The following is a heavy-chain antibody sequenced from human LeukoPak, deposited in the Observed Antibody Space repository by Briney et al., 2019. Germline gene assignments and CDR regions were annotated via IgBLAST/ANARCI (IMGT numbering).Heavy chain of an antibody. J-gene: IGHJ4*02. CDR2: ISWDGGST. CDR1: GFTFDDYA. Sequence: GGSLRLSRAASGFTFDDYAMHWVRQAPGKGLEWVSLISWDGGSTYYADSVKGRFTISRDNSKNSLYLQMNSLRAEDTALYCCAKDRRPYYDFWSGYYQIDYWGQGTLVTVSS. CDR3: AKDRRPYYDFWSGYYQIDY. D-gene: IGHD3-3*01. V-gene: IGHV3-43D*03.